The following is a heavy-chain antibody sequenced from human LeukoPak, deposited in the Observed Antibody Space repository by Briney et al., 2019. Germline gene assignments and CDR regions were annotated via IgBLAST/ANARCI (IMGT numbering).Heavy chain of an antibody. CDR2: IKPDGSEK. CDR3: ARDLYGDRDYGMDV. CDR1: GFIFSGYW. J-gene: IGHJ6*02. Sequence: GGSLRLSCAAPGFIFSGYWMSWVRQAPGKGLEWVANIKPDGSEKYYVDSVKGRFTISRDNAKNSLYLQMNSLRAEDTAVYYCARDLYGDRDYGMDVWGQGTTVTVSS. V-gene: IGHV3-7*01. D-gene: IGHD4-17*01.